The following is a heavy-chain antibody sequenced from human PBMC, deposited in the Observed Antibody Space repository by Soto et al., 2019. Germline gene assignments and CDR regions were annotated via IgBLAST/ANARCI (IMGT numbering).Heavy chain of an antibody. CDR2: INPNSGGT. CDR3: ARAPPISGSYWYYFDY. Sequence: AASVKVSCKASGYTFTGYYMHWVRQAPGQGLEWMGWINPNSGGTNYAQKFQGWVTMTRDTSISTAYMELSRLRSDDTAVYYCARAPPISGSYWYYFDYWGQGTLVTVSS. CDR1: GYTFTGYY. V-gene: IGHV1-2*04. J-gene: IGHJ4*02. D-gene: IGHD1-26*01.